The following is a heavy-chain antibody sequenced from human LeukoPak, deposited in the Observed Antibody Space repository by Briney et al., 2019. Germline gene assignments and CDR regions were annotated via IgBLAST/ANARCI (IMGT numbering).Heavy chain of an antibody. J-gene: IGHJ4*02. D-gene: IGHD2-21*01. V-gene: IGHV3-7*01. CDR3: ARVRGDYYFDY. Sequence: GGSLRLSCAASGFTFSSYWMTWVRQAPGKGLEWVANIKQGGSEKNYVDSVKGRFTISRDNAKNSLYLQMNSLRAEDTAVYYRARVRGDYYFDYWGQGTLVTVSS. CDR1: GFTFSSYW. CDR2: IKQGGSEK.